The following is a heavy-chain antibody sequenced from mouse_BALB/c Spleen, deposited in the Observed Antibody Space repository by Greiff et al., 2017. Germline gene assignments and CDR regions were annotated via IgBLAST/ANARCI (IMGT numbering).Heavy chain of an antibody. V-gene: IGHV5-12-2*01. Sequence: EVKLQESGGGLVQPGGSLKLSCAASGFTFSSYTMSWVRQTPEKRLEWVAYISNGGGSTYYPDTVKGRFTISRDNAKNTLYLQMSSLKSEDTAMYYCARRDSFYALDYWGQGTSVTVSS. CDR1: GFTFSSYT. CDR2: ISNGGGST. CDR3: ARRDSFYALDY. J-gene: IGHJ4*01.